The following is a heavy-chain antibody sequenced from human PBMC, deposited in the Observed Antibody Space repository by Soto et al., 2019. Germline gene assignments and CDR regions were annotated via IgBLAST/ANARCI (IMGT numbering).Heavy chain of an antibody. J-gene: IGHJ4*02. CDR2: INPNGGST. CDR1: GYTFIHYY. CDR3: ARSLLQGDC. D-gene: IGHD2-21*01. V-gene: IGHV1-46*01. Sequence: QVQLVQSGAEVKKPGASVKISCKASGYTFIHYYIHWVRQAPGQGLEWMAIINPNGGSTNYAQKFQGRDTVTSDTSTTTVSMELNSLESDDTAVYFCARSLLQGDCWGQGTLVTVSS.